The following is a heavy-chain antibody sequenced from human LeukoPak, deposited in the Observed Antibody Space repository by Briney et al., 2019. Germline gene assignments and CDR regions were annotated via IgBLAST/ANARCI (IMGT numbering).Heavy chain of an antibody. CDR2: ISSSSSSI. D-gene: IGHD3-10*02. V-gene: IGHV3-48*01. Sequence: GGSLRLSCAASGFTLSSYSMNWVRQAPGKGLEWVSYISSSSSSIYYADSVKGRFTISRDNAKNSLYLQMNSLRAEDTAVYYCAELGITMIGGVWGKGTTVTISS. J-gene: IGHJ6*04. CDR1: GFTLSSYS. CDR3: AELGITMIGGV.